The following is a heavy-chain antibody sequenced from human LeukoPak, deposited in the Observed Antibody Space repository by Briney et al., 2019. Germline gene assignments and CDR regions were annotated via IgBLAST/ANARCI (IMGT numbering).Heavy chain of an antibody. D-gene: IGHD2-2*01. CDR1: GYTFTGYY. CDR3: ARDARGYCSSTSCFKRLGY. V-gene: IGHV1-2*02. CDR2: INPNSGGT. Sequence: ASVKVSCKASGYTFTGYYMHWVPQAPGQGLKWMGWINPNSGGTNYAQKFQGRVTMTRDTSISTAYMELSRLRSDDTAVYYCARDARGYCSSTSCFKRLGYWGQGTLVTVSS. J-gene: IGHJ4*02.